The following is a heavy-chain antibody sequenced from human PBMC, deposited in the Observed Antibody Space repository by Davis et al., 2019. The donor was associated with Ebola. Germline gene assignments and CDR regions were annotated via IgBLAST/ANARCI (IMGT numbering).Heavy chain of an antibody. CDR3: AIYASPQRARLYYYYGMDV. J-gene: IGHJ6*02. V-gene: IGHV1-69*13. CDR2: IIPIFGTA. D-gene: IGHD5/OR15-5a*01. Sequence: SVKVSCKASGGTFSSYAISWVRQAPGQGLEWMGGIIPIFGTANYAQKFQGRVTITADESTSTAYMELSSLRSEDTAVYYCAIYASPQRARLYYYYGMDVWGQGTTVTVSS. CDR1: GGTFSSYA.